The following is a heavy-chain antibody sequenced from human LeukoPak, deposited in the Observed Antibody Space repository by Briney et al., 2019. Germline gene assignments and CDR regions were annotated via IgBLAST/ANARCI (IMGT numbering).Heavy chain of an antibody. CDR2: ISYDGSNK. V-gene: IGHV3-30*04. CDR3: AKGWSSGYYYAVEC. J-gene: IGHJ4*02. D-gene: IGHD3-22*01. CDR1: GFTFSSYA. Sequence: GGSLRLSCAASGFTFSSYAMHWVRQAPGKGLEWVAVISYDGSNKYYADSVKGRFTISRDNSKNTLYLQMNSLRAEDTAVYYCAKGWSSGYYYAVECWGQGTLVTVSS.